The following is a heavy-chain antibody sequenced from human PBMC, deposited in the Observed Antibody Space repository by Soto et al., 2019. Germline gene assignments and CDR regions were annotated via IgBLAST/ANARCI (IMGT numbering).Heavy chain of an antibody. CDR2: ISVHNGYT. CDR1: GYTFSSYG. CDR3: ARLEHNFGPHDY. D-gene: IGHD1-1*01. Sequence: QVQLAQSGAEVKKSGASVTVSCKASGYTFSSYGIIWVRQAPGQGLEWVGWISVHNGYTKYATELQGRVTMTTDTSTSTAYMELRSLRSDDSAVYYCARLEHNFGPHDYWGQGTLVTVTS. J-gene: IGHJ4*02. V-gene: IGHV1-18*01.